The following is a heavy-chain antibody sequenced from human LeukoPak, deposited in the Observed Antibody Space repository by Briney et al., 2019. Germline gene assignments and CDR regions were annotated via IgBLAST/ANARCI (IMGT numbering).Heavy chain of an antibody. V-gene: IGHV1-2*02. CDR1: GHIFTGYY. D-gene: IGHD3-22*01. CDR3: AREDSSGYYFDY. J-gene: IGHJ4*02. CDR2: ISPKSGGT. Sequence: ASVKVSCKASGHIFTGYYMHWVRQAPGQGLGWMGWISPKSGGTNYAQKFQGRINMTRDTSISTAYMDLSGLRSDDTAVYYCAREDSSGYYFDYWGQGTLVTVSS.